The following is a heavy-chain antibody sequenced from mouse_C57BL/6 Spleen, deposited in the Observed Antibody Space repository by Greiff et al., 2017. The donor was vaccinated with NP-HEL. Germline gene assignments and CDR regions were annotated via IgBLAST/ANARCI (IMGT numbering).Heavy chain of an antibody. CDR1: GYAFSSSW. J-gene: IGHJ3*01. CDR2: IYPGDGDT. CDR3: AREGTGVFYGYDEGFAY. V-gene: IGHV1-82*01. Sequence: QVQLKESGPELVKPGASVKISCKASGYAFSSSWMNWVKQRPGKGLEWIGRIYPGDGDTNYNGKFKGKATLTADKSSSTAYMQLSSLTSEDSAVYFCAREGTGVFYGYDEGFAYWGQGTLVTVSA. D-gene: IGHD2-2*01.